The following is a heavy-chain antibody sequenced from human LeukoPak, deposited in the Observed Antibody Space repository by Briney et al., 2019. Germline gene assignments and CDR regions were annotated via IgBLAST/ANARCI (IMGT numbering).Heavy chain of an antibody. Sequence: GGSLRLSCAASGFTFSSYWMHWVRQAPGKGLVWVSRISTDGSSTNSADSVKGRFTISRDNAENTLYLQMNSLRAEDTAVYYCVREYSSSSGRAFDIWGQGTMVTVSP. D-gene: IGHD6-6*01. J-gene: IGHJ3*02. V-gene: IGHV3-74*01. CDR2: ISTDGSST. CDR3: VREYSSSSGRAFDI. CDR1: GFTFSSYW.